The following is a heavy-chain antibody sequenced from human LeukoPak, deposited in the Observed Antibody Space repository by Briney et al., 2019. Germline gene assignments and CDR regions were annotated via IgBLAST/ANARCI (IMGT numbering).Heavy chain of an antibody. CDR1: GFTFDDYA. CDR2: ISWNSGSI. Sequence: PGRSLRLSCAASGFTFDDYAMHWVRQAPGKGLEWVSGISWNSGSIGYADSVKGRFTISRDNAKNSLYLQMNSLRAEDMALYYCAKDIGAGQQLVTVAFDIWGQGTMVTVSS. D-gene: IGHD6-13*01. CDR3: AKDIGAGQQLVTVAFDI. V-gene: IGHV3-9*03. J-gene: IGHJ3*02.